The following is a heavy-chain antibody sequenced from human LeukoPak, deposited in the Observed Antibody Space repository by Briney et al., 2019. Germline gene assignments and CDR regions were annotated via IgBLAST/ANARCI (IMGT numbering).Heavy chain of an antibody. CDR3: AREESGGYFDY. Sequence: GASVKVSCKASGYTFTTRYYMHWVRQGPGQGLEWIGIINTSGGGTNYAQKFQDRVTMTRDTSTSTVYMELGSLTSEDTAVYYCAREESGGYFDYWGQGTLVTVSS. CDR2: INTSGGGT. J-gene: IGHJ4*02. V-gene: IGHV1-46*01. D-gene: IGHD2-8*02. CDR1: GYTFTTRYY.